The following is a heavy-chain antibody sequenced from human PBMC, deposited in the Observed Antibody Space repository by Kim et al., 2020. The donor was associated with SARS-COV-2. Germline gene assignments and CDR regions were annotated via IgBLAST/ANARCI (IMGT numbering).Heavy chain of an antibody. CDR2: IYYSGNT. CDR1: GDSMSGFY. D-gene: IGHD6-6*01. V-gene: IGHV4-59*12. CDR3: AREISMAAPSRMDV. J-gene: IGHJ6*02. Sequence: SETLSLTCIVSGDSMSGFYWSWIRQPPGKGLEWIGYIYYSGNTFYNPSLKSRVIISVDTSKKQFSLEMRSVTAADTAVYYCAREISMAAPSRMDVWGQGSTFTVSS.